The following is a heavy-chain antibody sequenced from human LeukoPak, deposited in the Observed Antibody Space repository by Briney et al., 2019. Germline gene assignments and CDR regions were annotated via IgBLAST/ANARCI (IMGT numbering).Heavy chain of an antibody. CDR3: ARTRIVVVPAAIATPYYYYMDV. J-gene: IGHJ6*03. CDR2: TNSDGSST. D-gene: IGHD2-2*01. CDR1: GFTFSSYW. Sequence: GGSLRLSCAASGFTFSSYWMHWVRQAPGKGLVWVSRTNSDGSSTSYADSVKGRFTISRDNAKNTLYLQMNSLRAEDTAVYYCARTRIVVVPAAIATPYYYYMDVWGKGTTVTVSS. V-gene: IGHV3-74*01.